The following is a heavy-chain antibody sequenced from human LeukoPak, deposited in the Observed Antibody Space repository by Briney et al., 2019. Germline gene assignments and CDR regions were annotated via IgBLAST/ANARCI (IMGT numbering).Heavy chain of an antibody. D-gene: IGHD3-16*02. J-gene: IGHJ4*02. Sequence: SETLSLTCAVYGGSFSGYYWSWIRQPPGKGLEWIGEINHSGSTNYNPSLKSRVTISVDTSKNQFSLKLSSATAADTAVYYCARLWNYDYIWGSYRFFDYWGQGTLVTVSS. CDR2: INHSGST. CDR3: ARLWNYDYIWGSYRFFDY. V-gene: IGHV4-34*01. CDR1: GGSFSGYY.